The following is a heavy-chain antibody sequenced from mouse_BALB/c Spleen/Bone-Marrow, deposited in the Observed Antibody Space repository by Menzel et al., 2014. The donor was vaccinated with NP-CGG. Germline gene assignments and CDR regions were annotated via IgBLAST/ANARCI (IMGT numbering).Heavy chain of an antibody. J-gene: IGHJ3*01. CDR1: GFTFNSYG. V-gene: IGHV5-9-2*01. D-gene: IGHD2-4*01. Sequence: DVMLVESGGGLVKSGGSLKLSCAASGFTFNSYGMSWVRQTPEKRLEWVATISGGGSYTFYPYSVKGRFTISRDNAKNNLYLQLSSLRSEDTALYYCARHAYYDQTEVSFVYWGQGTLVTVSA. CDR3: ARHAYYDQTEVSFVY. CDR2: ISGGGSYT.